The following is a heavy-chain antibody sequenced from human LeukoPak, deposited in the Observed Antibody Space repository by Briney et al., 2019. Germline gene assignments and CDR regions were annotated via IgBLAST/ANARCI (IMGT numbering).Heavy chain of an antibody. Sequence: ASVKVSCKASSYTFYCMHWVRQAPGQGLEWMGWISPNSGGTNYAQKFQGRVTLTRDTSISTVYMELSSLRSDDTAVYYCASHPPNSGYRHWGQGTLVTVSS. CDR2: ISPNSGGT. D-gene: IGHD3-22*01. CDR3: ASHPPNSGYRH. CDR1: SYTFYC. J-gene: IGHJ4*02. V-gene: IGHV1-2*02.